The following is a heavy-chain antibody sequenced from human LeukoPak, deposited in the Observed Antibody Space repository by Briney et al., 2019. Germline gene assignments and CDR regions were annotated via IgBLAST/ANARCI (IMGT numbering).Heavy chain of an antibody. J-gene: IGHJ4*02. D-gene: IGHD3-22*01. CDR2: IYYSGST. V-gene: IGHV4-59*08. CDR3: ARLKHYYDTSGYAIFDY. CDR1: GAPITSYY. Sequence: PSETLSLTCTVSGAPITSYYWSWIRQPPGRGLEYIGYIYYSGSTNYNPSLKSRVTISVDTYKNQLSMKLSSVTAADTAVYYCARLKHYYDTSGYAIFDYWGQGTLVTVSS.